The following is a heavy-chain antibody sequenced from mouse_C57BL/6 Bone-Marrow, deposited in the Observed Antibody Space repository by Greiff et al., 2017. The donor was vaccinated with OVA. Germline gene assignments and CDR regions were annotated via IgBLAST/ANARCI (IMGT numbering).Heavy chain of an antibody. CDR1: GYTFTRYW. CDR2: IDPSDSYT. Sequence: QVQLQQPGAELVRPGTSVKLSCKASGYTFTRYWMHWVKQRPGQGLEWIGVIDPSDSYTNYNQKFKGKATLTVDTSSSTAYMQLSSLTSEDSAVYYCAILFAYWGQGTLVTVSA. CDR3: AILFAY. V-gene: IGHV1-59*01. J-gene: IGHJ3*01.